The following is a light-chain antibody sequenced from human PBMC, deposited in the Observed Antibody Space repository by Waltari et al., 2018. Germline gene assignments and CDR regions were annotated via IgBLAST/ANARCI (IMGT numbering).Light chain of an antibody. CDR1: GSDVGGYKS. Sequence: QSALTQPRSVSGSPGQSVTISCTGTGSDVGGYKSVSWYQQHPGKAPKLMIYDVSERPSGVPDRFSGSKSGNTASLTISGLQAEDEADYYCCSHAGSYVIFGGGTKLTVL. V-gene: IGLV2-11*01. CDR2: DVS. J-gene: IGLJ2*01. CDR3: CSHAGSYVI.